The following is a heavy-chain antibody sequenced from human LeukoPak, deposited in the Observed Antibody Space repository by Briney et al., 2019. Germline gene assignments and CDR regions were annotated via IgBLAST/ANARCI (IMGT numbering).Heavy chain of an antibody. CDR2: INPNSGGT. CDR1: GYTFTGYY. V-gene: IGHV1-2*02. Sequence: ASVKVSCKASGYTFTGYYMHWVRQAPGQGLEWMGWINPNSGGTNYAQKFQGRVTMTRDTSISTAYMELSRLRSDDTAVYYCARGNRAGGYYYYYYMDVWGKGTTVTVSS. D-gene: IGHD4-23*01. J-gene: IGHJ6*03. CDR3: ARGNRAGGYYYYYYMDV.